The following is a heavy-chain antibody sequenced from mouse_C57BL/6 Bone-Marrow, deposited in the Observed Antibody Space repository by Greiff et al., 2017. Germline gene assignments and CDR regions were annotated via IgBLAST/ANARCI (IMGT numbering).Heavy chain of an antibody. V-gene: IGHV1-50*01. CDR3: ARVGYYGSSWFAY. J-gene: IGHJ3*01. D-gene: IGHD1-1*01. Sequence: QVQLQQPGAELVKPGASVKLSCKASGYTFTSYWMQWVKQRPGQGLEWIGEIDPSDSYTNYNQKFKGQATLTVDTSSSTAYMQLSSLTSEDSAVYYCARVGYYGSSWFAYWGQGTLVTVSA. CDR2: IDPSDSYT. CDR1: GYTFTSYW.